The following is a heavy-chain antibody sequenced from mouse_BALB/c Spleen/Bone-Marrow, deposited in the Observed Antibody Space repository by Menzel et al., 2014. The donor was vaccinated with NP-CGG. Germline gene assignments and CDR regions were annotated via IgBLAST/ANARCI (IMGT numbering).Heavy chain of an antibody. V-gene: IGHV14-3*02. Sequence: VQLQQSGAELVKPGASVTLSCTASGFNIKDPYMHWVKQRPEQGLEWIGRIDPANGNTKYDPKFQGKATITADTSSNTAYLQLSSLTSEDTAVYYCAPYYYGRWFTYWGQGTLVTVSA. CDR3: APYYYGRWFTY. J-gene: IGHJ3*01. CDR2: IDPANGNT. D-gene: IGHD1-1*01. CDR1: GFNIKDPY.